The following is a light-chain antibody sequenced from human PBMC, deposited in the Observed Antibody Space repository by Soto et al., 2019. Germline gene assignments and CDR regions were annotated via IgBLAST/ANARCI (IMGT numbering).Light chain of an antibody. J-gene: IGKJ4*01. CDR1: QSILFSSNNKND. CDR2: WAS. CDR3: QQYYRSPVT. V-gene: IGKV4-1*01. Sequence: DIVMTQSPDSLAVSLGERATINCKSSQSILFSSNNKNDLTWYQQKPGQHPKPLIYWASTRESGVPDRFSGSGSGTDFTLTISSLQAEDVAVYYCQQYYRSPVTFGGGTKVEIK.